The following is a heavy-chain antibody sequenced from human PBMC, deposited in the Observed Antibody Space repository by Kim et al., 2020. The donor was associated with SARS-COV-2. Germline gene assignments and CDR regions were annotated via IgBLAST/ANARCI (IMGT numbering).Heavy chain of an antibody. D-gene: IGHD2-2*02. Sequence: ASVKVSCKASGYTFTSYGISWVRQAPGQGLEWMGWISAYNGNTNYAQKLQGRVTMTTDTSTSTAYMELRSLRSDDTAVYYCARDPQGYCSSTSCYTDYYYGMDVWGQGTTVTVSS. CDR1: GYTFTSYG. CDR2: ISAYNGNT. V-gene: IGHV1-18*04. CDR3: ARDPQGYCSSTSCYTDYYYGMDV. J-gene: IGHJ6*02.